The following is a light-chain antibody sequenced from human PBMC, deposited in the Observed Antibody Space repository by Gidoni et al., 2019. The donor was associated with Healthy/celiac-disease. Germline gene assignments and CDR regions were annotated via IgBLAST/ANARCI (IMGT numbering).Light chain of an antibody. V-gene: IGKV3-15*01. CDR1: QSVSSN. CDR3: QQYNNWPMYT. CDR2: GSS. J-gene: IGKJ2*01. Sequence: EIVMTQSPATLSVPPGERATLSCRASQSVSSNLAGYQQKPGQAPRLLIYGSSTKATGIPARFSGSGSGTEFTLTISSLQSEDFAVYYCQQYNNWPMYTFGQGTKLEIK.